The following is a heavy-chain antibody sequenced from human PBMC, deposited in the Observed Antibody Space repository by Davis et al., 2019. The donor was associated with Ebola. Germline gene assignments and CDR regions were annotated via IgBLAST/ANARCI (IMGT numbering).Heavy chain of an antibody. CDR2: ISGSGGST. J-gene: IGHJ6*04. D-gene: IGHD2-21*01. V-gene: IGHV3-23*01. Sequence: GESLKISCAASGFTFSSYAMSWVRQAPGKGLEWVSGISGSGGSTYYADSVKGRFTISRDNSKNTLYLQMNSLRAEDTAVYYCAKGVAYYYYGMDVWGKGTTVTVSS. CDR3: AKGVAYYYYGMDV. CDR1: GFTFSSYA.